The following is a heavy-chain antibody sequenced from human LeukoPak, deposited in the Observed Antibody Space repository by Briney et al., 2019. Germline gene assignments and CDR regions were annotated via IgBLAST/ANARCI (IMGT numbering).Heavy chain of an antibody. D-gene: IGHD2-2*01. CDR1: GFTFNSHA. Sequence: HAGGSLRLSCAASGFTFNSHAMTWVRQAPGKGLEWVSTISATAGTTYYADSVKGRFTVSRDNSKNTLSLQMNSLRAEDTAIYYCAKDQRVGDCSTISCYRRLRAYYGMDVWGQGTTVTVSS. J-gene: IGHJ6*02. V-gene: IGHV3-23*01. CDR2: ISATAGTT. CDR3: AKDQRVGDCSTISCYRRLRAYYGMDV.